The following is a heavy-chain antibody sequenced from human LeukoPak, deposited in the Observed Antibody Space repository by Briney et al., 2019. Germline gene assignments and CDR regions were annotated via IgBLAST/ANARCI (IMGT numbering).Heavy chain of an antibody. V-gene: IGHV3-66*02. CDR1: GFTVSSNY. Sequence: GGSLRLSCAASGFTVSSNYMSWVRQAPGKGLEWVSVIYSGGSTYYADSVKGRFTISRDNSKNTLYLQMNILRAEDTAVYYCARRGGYCSGGSCYGIMSYWGQGTLVTVSS. D-gene: IGHD2-15*01. CDR2: IYSGGST. J-gene: IGHJ4*02. CDR3: ARRGGYCSGGSCYGIMSY.